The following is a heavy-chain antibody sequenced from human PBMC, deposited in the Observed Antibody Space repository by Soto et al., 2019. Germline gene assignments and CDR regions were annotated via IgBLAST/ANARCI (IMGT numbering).Heavy chain of an antibody. CDR1: GGSISSGGYY. Sequence: QVQLQESGPGLVKPSQTLSLTCTVSGGSISSGGYYWSWIRQHPGKGLEWIGYIYYSGSTYYNPSLKSRVTISVDTSKNQFALKLSSVTAADTAVYYCARGGTTVTTGVFDPWGQGTLVTVSS. J-gene: IGHJ5*02. CDR2: IYYSGST. D-gene: IGHD4-17*01. V-gene: IGHV4-31*03. CDR3: ARGGTTVTTGVFDP.